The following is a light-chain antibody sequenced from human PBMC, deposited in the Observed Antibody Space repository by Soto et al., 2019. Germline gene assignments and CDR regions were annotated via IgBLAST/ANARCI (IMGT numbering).Light chain of an antibody. V-gene: IGKV3-15*01. CDR3: QQYNNWPWT. CDR1: QSLTIN. Sequence: ETLMTQSPATLSVSPGERATLSCRASQSLTINLTWYQQKPGQAPRLLIYGTSPRATGIPARFSGSGSGTEFTLTISSLQSEDFAIYYCQQYNNWPWTFGQGTKVEFK. J-gene: IGKJ1*01. CDR2: GTS.